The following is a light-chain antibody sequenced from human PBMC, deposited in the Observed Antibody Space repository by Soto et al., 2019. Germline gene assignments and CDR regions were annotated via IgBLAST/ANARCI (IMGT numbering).Light chain of an antibody. V-gene: IGKV3-15*01. CDR1: QSVSIN. Sequence: EVVMTQSPATLSVSPGERATLSCRASQSVSINLAWYQQKPGQAPRLLIFGASTRATGIPARFSGSGSGTAFTLNISTLQSEDFAVYYCNQYNNWPPWTFGQGTKVEIK. CDR2: GAS. J-gene: IGKJ1*01. CDR3: NQYNNWPPWT.